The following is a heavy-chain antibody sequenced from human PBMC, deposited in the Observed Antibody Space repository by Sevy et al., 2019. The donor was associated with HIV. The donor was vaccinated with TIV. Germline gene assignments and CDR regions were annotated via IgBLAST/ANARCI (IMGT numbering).Heavy chain of an antibody. CDR2: ISYDGSNK. D-gene: IGHD1-26*01. CDR3: ARDPQGSYYYFDY. Sequence: GGSLRLSCAASGFTFSSYAMHWVRQAPGKGLEWVAVISYDGSNKYYADSVKGRFTISRDNSKNTLYLQMNGLRAEDTAVYHCARDPQGSYYYFDYWGQGTLVTVSS. V-gene: IGHV3-30*04. CDR1: GFTFSSYA. J-gene: IGHJ4*02.